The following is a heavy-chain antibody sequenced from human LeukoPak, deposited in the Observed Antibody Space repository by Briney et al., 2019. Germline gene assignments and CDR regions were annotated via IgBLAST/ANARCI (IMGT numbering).Heavy chain of an antibody. CDR1: GGTFSSYA. D-gene: IGHD2-15*01. V-gene: IGHV1-69*13. CDR3: ASPRGLDCSGGSCYWDAFDI. J-gene: IGHJ3*02. CDR2: IIPIFGTA. Sequence: SVKVSCKASGGTFSSYAISWVRQAPGQGLEWMGGIIPIFGTANYAQKFQGRVTITADESTSTAYMELGSLRSEDTAVYYCASPRGLDCSGGSCYWDAFDIWGQGTMVTVSS.